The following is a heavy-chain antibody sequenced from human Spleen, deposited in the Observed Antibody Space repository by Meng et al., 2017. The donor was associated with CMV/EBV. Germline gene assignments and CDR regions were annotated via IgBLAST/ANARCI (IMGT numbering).Heavy chain of an antibody. CDR3: ARDLPDYSNRRNDAFDI. Sequence: ISSGDYYWSWIRQPPGKGLEWIGYIYYSGSTYYNPSLKSRVTISVDTSKNQFSLKLSSVTAADTAVYYCARDLPDYSNRRNDAFDIWGQGTMVTVSS. J-gene: IGHJ3*02. D-gene: IGHD4-11*01. CDR1: ISSGDYY. V-gene: IGHV4-30-4*08. CDR2: IYYSGST.